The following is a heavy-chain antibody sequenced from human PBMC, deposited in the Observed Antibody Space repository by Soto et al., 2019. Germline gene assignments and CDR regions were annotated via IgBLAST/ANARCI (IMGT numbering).Heavy chain of an antibody. J-gene: IGHJ4*02. D-gene: IGHD2-21*01. V-gene: IGHV3-23*01. CDR3: AIESDGGY. Sequence: EVQLLESGGGLVQPEGSLRLSCAASGFTFSRYAMTWVRQAPGTGLEWVSSISATTGNTYYADSVKGRFTISRDNFENTLFLQMNNLRAEDTALYYCAIESDGGYWGQGTLVTVSS. CDR1: GFTFSRYA. CDR2: ISATTGNT.